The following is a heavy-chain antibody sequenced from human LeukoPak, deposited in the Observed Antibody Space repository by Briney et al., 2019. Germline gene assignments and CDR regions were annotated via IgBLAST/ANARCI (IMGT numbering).Heavy chain of an antibody. D-gene: IGHD5-12*01. Sequence: SQTLSLTCALSGDSLSSNSAAWNWIRQSPSRGLEWLGRTYYRSKWYNDYAVSVKSRITINPDTSKNQFSLQLNSVTPEDTAVYYCARSGVVATIHYFDYWGQGTLVTVSS. J-gene: IGHJ4*02. CDR1: GDSLSSNSAA. V-gene: IGHV6-1*01. CDR2: TYYRSKWYN. CDR3: ARSGVVATIHYFDY.